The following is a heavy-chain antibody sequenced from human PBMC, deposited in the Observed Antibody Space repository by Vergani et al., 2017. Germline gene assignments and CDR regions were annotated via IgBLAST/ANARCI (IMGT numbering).Heavy chain of an antibody. CDR3: ARAPFRITAAEDYAFDV. J-gene: IGHJ3*01. V-gene: IGHV1-8*02. D-gene: IGHD6-13*01. Sequence: QVQLVQSGAEVKEPGGSVQVSCTASGYTINTYDINWVRQAAGQGLEWMGWMNPNSGNTGYEQKFQGRVTMTSITSIGTAYMEFSGLTSDDTAVYYCARAPFRITAAEDYAFDVWGQGTLVTVSS. CDR1: GYTINTYD. CDR2: MNPNSGNT.